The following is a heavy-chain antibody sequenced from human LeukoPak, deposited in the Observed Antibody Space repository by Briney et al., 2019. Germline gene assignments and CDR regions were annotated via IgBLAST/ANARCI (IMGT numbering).Heavy chain of an antibody. CDR3: AKVERVEMATIVSPHYFDY. CDR1: GFTFDDYA. D-gene: IGHD5-24*01. CDR2: ISWNSGSI. V-gene: IGHV3-9*01. J-gene: IGHJ4*02. Sequence: PGRSLRLSCAASGFTFDDYAMHWVRQAPGKGLEWVSGISWNSGSIGYADSVKGRLTISRDNAKNTLYLQMNSLRAEDTAVYYCAKVERVEMATIVSPHYFDYWGQGTLVTVSS.